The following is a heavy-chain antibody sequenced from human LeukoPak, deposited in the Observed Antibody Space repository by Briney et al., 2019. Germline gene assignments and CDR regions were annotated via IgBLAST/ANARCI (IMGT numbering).Heavy chain of an antibody. Sequence: SGTLSLTCAVSSGSVSSDNWWSWVRQPPGKGLEWIGEIFHSGTTNYNPSLKGRVTISIDKSKNQFSLKLNSLTAADTAVYYCARSEEVVVVPREAFDIWGQGTMVTVSS. J-gene: IGHJ3*02. CDR2: IFHSGTT. CDR1: SGSVSSDNW. V-gene: IGHV4-4*02. CDR3: ARSEEVVVVPREAFDI. D-gene: IGHD2-15*01.